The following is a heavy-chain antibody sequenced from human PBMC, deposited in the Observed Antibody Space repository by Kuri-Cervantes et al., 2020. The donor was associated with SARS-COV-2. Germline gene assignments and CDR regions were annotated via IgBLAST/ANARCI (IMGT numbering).Heavy chain of an antibody. Sequence: ASVKVSCKASGYTFTGYYMHWVRQAPGQGLEWVGWINPNSGGTNYARKFQGRVTITADESTSTVYMEVSSLRFEDTAVYYCTKEKGNTYGFDYWGQGTLVTVSS. J-gene: IGHJ4*02. CDR1: GYTFTGYY. CDR2: INPNSGGT. D-gene: IGHD5-18*01. V-gene: IGHV1-2*02. CDR3: TKEKGNTYGFDY.